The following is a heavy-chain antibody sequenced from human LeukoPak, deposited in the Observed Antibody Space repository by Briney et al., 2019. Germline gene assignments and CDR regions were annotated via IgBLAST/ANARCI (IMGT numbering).Heavy chain of an antibody. D-gene: IGHD3-10*01. J-gene: IGHJ4*02. Sequence: SETLSLTCTVSGAFISNYYLSWIRQPPGKGLERIGYIYYSGSTNYNPSLKSRVTISVDTSKNQFSLKLSSVTAADTAVYYCARLGYYGSGSPDYWGQGTLVTVSS. V-gene: IGHV4-59*08. CDR3: ARLGYYGSGSPDY. CDR1: GAFISNYY. CDR2: IYYSGST.